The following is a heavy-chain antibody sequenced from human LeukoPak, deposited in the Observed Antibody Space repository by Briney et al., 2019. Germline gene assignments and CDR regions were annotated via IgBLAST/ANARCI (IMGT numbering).Heavy chain of an antibody. D-gene: IGHD6-19*01. CDR1: GFTFSSYA. J-gene: IGHJ4*02. CDR2: VKGDGSDK. V-gene: IGHV3-7*01. Sequence: GGSLRLSCAASGFTFSSYAMSWVRQAPGKGLEWVANVKGDGSDKYYVDSVKGRFTISRDNDKSSLSLQMDSLRAEDTAMYYCARGRLGSGWTPDYWGQGSLVTVSS. CDR3: ARGRLGSGWTPDY.